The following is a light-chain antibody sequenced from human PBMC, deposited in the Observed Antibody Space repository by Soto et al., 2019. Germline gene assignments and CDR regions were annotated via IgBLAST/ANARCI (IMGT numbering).Light chain of an antibody. CDR2: GAS. J-gene: IGKJ1*01. V-gene: IGKV3-15*01. CDR3: QQYNNWPRT. CDR1: QSVSSN. Sequence: ERVMTQAPATLSVSPGERATHSCRASQSVSSNLAWYQQKPGQAPRLLIYGASTRATGIPARFSGSGSGTEFTLTISSLQSEDFAVYYCQQYNNWPRTFGHGTKVDIK.